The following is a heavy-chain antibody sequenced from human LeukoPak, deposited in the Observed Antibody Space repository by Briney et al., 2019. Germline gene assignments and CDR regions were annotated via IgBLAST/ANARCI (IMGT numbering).Heavy chain of an antibody. V-gene: IGHV1-18*01. CDR2: ISAYNGNT. J-gene: IGHJ5*02. CDR1: GYTFSNYG. CDR3: ARGATRFGKLTDWLDP. D-gene: IGHD3-10*02. Sequence: ASVKVSCKASGYTFSNYGVSWVRQAPGRGLEWLGWISAYNGNTNYAQKFQGRVTITRDTSTSTAYMEVTSLRSDDTAVYYCARGATRFGKLTDWLDPWGQGTLVTVSS.